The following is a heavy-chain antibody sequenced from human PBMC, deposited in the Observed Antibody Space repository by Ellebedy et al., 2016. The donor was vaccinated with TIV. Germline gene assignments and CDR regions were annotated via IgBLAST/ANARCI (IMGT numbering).Heavy chain of an antibody. CDR3: ATDPFNIEEAASFNS. CDR1: GFTFSSYW. V-gene: IGHV3-7*01. J-gene: IGHJ4*02. D-gene: IGHD6-19*01. Sequence: GESLKISXAASGFTFSSYWMSWVRQAPGKGLEWVANITPDGSGKYYVGSVKGRFTISRDNAKNSLFLQVNSLRAEDTAVYYCATDPFNIEEAASFNSWGQGTLVTVSS. CDR2: ITPDGSGK.